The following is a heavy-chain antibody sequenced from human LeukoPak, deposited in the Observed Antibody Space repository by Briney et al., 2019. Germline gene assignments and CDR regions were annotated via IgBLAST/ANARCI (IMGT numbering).Heavy chain of an antibody. D-gene: IGHD2-8*01. Sequence: SETLSLTCTVSGVSVISSYWSWVRQPPGKGLEYIGFIHHSGDTKYNPSLKSRVTMSVDTSKGQFSLRLSSVTAADSAVYYCARHNGVSYLDYWAQGTLVTVSS. CDR1: GVSVISSY. CDR3: ARHNGVSYLDY. CDR2: IHHSGDT. V-gene: IGHV4-59*02. J-gene: IGHJ4*02.